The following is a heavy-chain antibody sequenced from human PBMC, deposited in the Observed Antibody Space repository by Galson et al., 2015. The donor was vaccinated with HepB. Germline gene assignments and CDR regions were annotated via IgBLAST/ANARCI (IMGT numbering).Heavy chain of an antibody. D-gene: IGHD3-22*01. CDR1: GFTFSDHY. CDR3: AREWNYYDRSGYLNWFDP. Sequence: SLRLSCAASGFTFSDHYMDWVRQAPGKGLEWVGRTRNKANSYTTEYAASVRGRFIISSDDSKNSLYLQMNSLKTEDTAGYYCAREWNYYDRSGYLNWFDPWGQGTLVTVSS. CDR2: TRNKANSYTT. J-gene: IGHJ5*02. V-gene: IGHV3-72*01.